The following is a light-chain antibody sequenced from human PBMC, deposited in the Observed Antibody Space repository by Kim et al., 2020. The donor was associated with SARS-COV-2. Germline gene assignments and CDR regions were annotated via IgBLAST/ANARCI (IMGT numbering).Light chain of an antibody. CDR1: QSVSTY. CDR3: QQRSNWPPALT. Sequence: PGERATLSCRASQSVSTYLAWYQQKPGQAPRLLIYDASNRATGIPDRYSGSGSGTDFTLTISSLESEDFAVYYCQQRSNWPPALTFGGGTKVDIK. CDR2: DAS. V-gene: IGKV3-11*01. J-gene: IGKJ4*01.